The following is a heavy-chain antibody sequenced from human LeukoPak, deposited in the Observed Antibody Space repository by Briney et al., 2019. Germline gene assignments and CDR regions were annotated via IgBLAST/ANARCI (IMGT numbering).Heavy chain of an antibody. V-gene: IGHV3-7*01. Sequence: GEPLRLSCTASGFTFSTSWMTWVRQAPGGGLDWLANIRQDGNEIHYVDSVRGRFTISRDNAKNSLYLQMNSLGVEDTAIYYCARGQNGLGPWGQGTLLTVAS. CDR1: GFTFSTSW. J-gene: IGHJ5*02. CDR3: ARGQNGLGP. CDR2: IRQDGNEI.